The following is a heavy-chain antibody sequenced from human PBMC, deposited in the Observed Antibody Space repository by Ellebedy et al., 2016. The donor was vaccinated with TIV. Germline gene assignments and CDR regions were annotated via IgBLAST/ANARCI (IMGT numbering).Heavy chain of an antibody. Sequence: GESLKISCAASGFTFNNRWMSWLRQTPGKGLEWVANLNEDGTAKYYVDSVKGRFTISRDNAKNSLYLQMNSLRVEDTAVYYCARDAGGYDVWGQGTMVTVSS. CDR2: LNEDGTAK. V-gene: IGHV3-7*01. D-gene: IGHD3-22*01. CDR1: GFTFNNRW. J-gene: IGHJ3*01. CDR3: ARDAGGYDV.